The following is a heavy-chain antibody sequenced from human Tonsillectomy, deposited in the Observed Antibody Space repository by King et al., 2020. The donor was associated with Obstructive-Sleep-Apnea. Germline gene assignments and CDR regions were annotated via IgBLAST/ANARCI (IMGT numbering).Heavy chain of an antibody. V-gene: IGHV4-34*01. CDR3: ARGGGYCSSTSCYTYYYGMDV. J-gene: IGHJ6*02. CDR1: GGSFSGYY. D-gene: IGHD2-2*01. Sequence: VQLQQWGAGLLKPSETLSLTCAVYGGSFSGYYWSWIRQPPGKGLEGIGEIKHSGNTNYNPSLKSLVTISVDTSKNQFSLKLSSVTAADTAVYYCARGGGYCSSTSCYTYYYGMDVWGQGTTVTVSS. CDR2: IKHSGNT.